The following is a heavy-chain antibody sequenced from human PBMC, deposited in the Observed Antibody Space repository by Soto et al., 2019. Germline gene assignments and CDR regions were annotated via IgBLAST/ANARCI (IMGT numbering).Heavy chain of an antibody. CDR1: GFTFDDYA. D-gene: IGHD1-26*01. CDR2: ISWNSGSI. Sequence: SLRLSCAASGFTFDDYAMHWVRQAPGKGLEWVSGISWNSGSIGYADSVKGRFTISRDNAKNSLYLQMNSLRAEDTALYYCAKDLGDYYYYMDVWGKGTTVTVSS. V-gene: IGHV3-9*01. J-gene: IGHJ6*03. CDR3: AKDLGDYYYYMDV.